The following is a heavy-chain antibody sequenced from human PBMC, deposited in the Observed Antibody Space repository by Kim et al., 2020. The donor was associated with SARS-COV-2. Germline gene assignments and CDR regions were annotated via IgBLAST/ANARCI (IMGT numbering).Heavy chain of an antibody. D-gene: IGHD1-26*01. J-gene: IGHJ4*02. V-gene: IGHV4-34*01. Sequence: NYNPSLKSRVTISVDTSKNQFSLKLSSVTAADTAVYYCARGVGASHPFGYWGQGTLVTVSS. CDR3: ARGVGASHPFGY.